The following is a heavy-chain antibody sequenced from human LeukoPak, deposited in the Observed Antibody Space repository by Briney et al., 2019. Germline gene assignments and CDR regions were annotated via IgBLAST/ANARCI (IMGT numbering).Heavy chain of an antibody. Sequence: SVKVSCKASGGTFSSYAISWVRQAPGQGLEWMGGIIPIFGTANYAQKFQGRVTITTDESTSTAYMEPSSLRSEDTAVYYCARGGGDIVVVPAPGWFDPWGQGTLVTVSS. CDR1: GGTFSSYA. CDR2: IIPIFGTA. J-gene: IGHJ5*02. CDR3: ARGGGDIVVVPAPGWFDP. V-gene: IGHV1-69*05. D-gene: IGHD2-2*01.